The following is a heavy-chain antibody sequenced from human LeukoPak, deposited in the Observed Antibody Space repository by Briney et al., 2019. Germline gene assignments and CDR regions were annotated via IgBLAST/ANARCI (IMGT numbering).Heavy chain of an antibody. CDR3: ARSNDYANGDWFDP. D-gene: IGHD4-17*01. J-gene: IGHJ5*02. CDR2: IKQDGSEK. Sequence: GGSLRLSCAASGFTFSSYEMNWVRQAPGKGLEWVANIKQDGSEKYYVDSVKGRFTISRDNAKNSLYLQMNSLRAEDTAVYYCARSNDYANGDWFDPWGQGTLVTVSS. V-gene: IGHV3-7*01. CDR1: GFTFSSYE.